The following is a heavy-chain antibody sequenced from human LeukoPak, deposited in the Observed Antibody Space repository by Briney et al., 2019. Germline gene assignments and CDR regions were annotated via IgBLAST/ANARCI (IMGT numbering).Heavy chain of an antibody. CDR2: IYTSGST. CDR3: ARDWRAVAHAN. V-gene: IGHV4-4*07. J-gene: IGHJ4*02. D-gene: IGHD6-19*01. CDR1: GGSFSGYY. Sequence: PSETLSLTCAVYGGSFSGYYWSWIRQPAGKGLEWIGRIYTSGSTNYNPSLKSRVTMSVDTSKNQFSLKLSSVTAADTAVYYCARDWRAVAHANWGQGTLVTVSS.